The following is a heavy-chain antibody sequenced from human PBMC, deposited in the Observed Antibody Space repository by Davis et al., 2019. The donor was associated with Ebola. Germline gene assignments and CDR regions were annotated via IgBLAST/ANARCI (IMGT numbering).Heavy chain of an antibody. Sequence: PGGSLRLSCAVSGGSISSSNWWSWVRQPPGKGLEWIGEIYHSGSTYYNPSLKSRVTISVDTSKNQFSLKLSSVTAADTAVYYCARGRKGKYSGYDWTYYFDYWGQGTLVTVSS. CDR2: IYHSGST. CDR1: GGSISSSNW. CDR3: ARGRKGKYSGYDWTYYFDY. J-gene: IGHJ4*02. V-gene: IGHV4-4*02. D-gene: IGHD5-12*01.